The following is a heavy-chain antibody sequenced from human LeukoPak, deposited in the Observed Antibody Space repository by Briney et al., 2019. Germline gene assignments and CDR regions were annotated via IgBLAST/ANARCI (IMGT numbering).Heavy chain of an antibody. CDR1: GFTFSSYA. CDR3: ARVSVGRYYFYN. Sequence: GGSLRLSCAASGFTFSSYAMHWVRQAPGKGLEWVAVISYDGSNKYYADSVKGRFTISRDSAKNTLYLQMSSLRAEDSAVYYCARVSVGRYYFYNWGQGTLVNASS. J-gene: IGHJ4*02. CDR2: ISYDGSNK. D-gene: IGHD3-3*02. V-gene: IGHV3-30-3*01.